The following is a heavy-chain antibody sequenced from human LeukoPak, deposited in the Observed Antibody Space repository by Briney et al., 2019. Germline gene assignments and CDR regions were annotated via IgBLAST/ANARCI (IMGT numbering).Heavy chain of an antibody. J-gene: IGHJ5*02. CDR2: INQDGSEK. D-gene: IGHD3-3*01. CDR1: GFTFSRYW. CDR3: ARVDLEWLLVS. V-gene: IGHV3-7*01. Sequence: GGSLRLSWAASGFTFSRYWMSWVRQAPGKGLEWVANINQDGSEKYYVDSVKGRFTISRDNAKNSLYLQMNSLRAEDTAVYYCARVDLEWLLVSWGQGTLVTVSS.